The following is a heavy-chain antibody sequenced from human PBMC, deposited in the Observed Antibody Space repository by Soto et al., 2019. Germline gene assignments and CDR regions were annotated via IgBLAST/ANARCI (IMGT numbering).Heavy chain of an antibody. Sequence: QVQLVQSGAEVXKPGSSVKVSCKASGGTXXSYAISWVRQAXGQGXEWMGGIIPIFGTANYAQKFQGRVTITADESTSTAYMELSSLRSEDTAVYYCARDWGMEGDAFDIWGQGTMVTVSS. J-gene: IGHJ3*02. V-gene: IGHV1-69*01. CDR3: ARDWGMEGDAFDI. CDR2: IIPIFGTA. D-gene: IGHD1-26*01. CDR1: GGTXXSYA.